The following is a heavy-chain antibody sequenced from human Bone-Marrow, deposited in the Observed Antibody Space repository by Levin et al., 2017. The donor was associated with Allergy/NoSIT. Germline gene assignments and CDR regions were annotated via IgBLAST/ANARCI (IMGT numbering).Heavy chain of an antibody. CDR2: ISGSGGST. CDR3: AKSLVGPTYYFDY. J-gene: IGHJ4*02. CDR1: GFTFSSYA. V-gene: IGHV3-23*01. D-gene: IGHD2-8*02. Sequence: GESLKISCAASGFTFSSYAMSWVRQAPGKGLEWVSAISGSGGSTYYADSVKGRFTISRDNSKNTLYLQMNSLRAEDTAVYYCAKSLVGPTYYFDYWGQGTLVTVSS.